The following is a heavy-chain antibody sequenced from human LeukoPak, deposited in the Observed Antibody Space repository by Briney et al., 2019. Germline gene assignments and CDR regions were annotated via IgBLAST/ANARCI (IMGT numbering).Heavy chain of an antibody. Sequence: GGSLRLSCGASGFTFSSYEMNWVRQAPGKGLEWLSNISNSGSTIHYADSVRGRFTISRDNAKNSLYLQMNSLRAEDTAVYYCAKNGADTHPYYFDYWGQGTLVTVSS. CDR3: AKNGADTHPYYFDY. V-gene: IGHV3-48*03. D-gene: IGHD2-15*01. CDR2: ISNSGSTI. CDR1: GFTFSSYE. J-gene: IGHJ4*02.